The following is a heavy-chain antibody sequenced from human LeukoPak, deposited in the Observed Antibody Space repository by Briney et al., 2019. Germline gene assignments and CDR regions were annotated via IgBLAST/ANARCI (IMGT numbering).Heavy chain of an antibody. CDR3: ARGGATDNWFDP. D-gene: IGHD1-26*01. CDR2: IYYSGST. J-gene: IGHJ5*02. V-gene: IGHV4-61*08. Sequence: SETLSLTCTVSGGSISSGDHYWSWIRQPPGKGLEWIGHIYYSGSTNYNPSLKSRVTISVDTSKNQFSLKLSSVTAADTAVYYCARGGATDNWFDPWGQGTLVTVSS. CDR1: GGSISSGDHY.